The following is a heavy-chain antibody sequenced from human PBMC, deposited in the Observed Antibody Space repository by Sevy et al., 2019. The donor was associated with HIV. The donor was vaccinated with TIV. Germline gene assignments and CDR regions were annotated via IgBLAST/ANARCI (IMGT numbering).Heavy chain of an antibody. J-gene: IGHJ3*02. V-gene: IGHV3-23*01. CDR2: ISGSGGIT. CDR3: AKDRRMVVIITSLAFDI. Sequence: GGSLRLSCAASGFTFSNYAMSWVRQAPGKGLEWVSVISGSGGITYYADSVKGRFTISRDNSKNMLYLQVNSLRAKDTAVYYCAKDRRMVVIITSLAFDIWGQGTMVTVSS. CDR1: GFTFSNYA. D-gene: IGHD3-22*01.